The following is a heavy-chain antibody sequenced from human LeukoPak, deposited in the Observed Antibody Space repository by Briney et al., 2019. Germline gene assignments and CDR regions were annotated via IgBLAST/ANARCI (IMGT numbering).Heavy chain of an antibody. CDR2: IYSSGTT. D-gene: IGHD6-13*01. CDR1: GGSISSYY. V-gene: IGHV4-4*07. Sequence: PSETLSLTCTVSGGSISSYYWSWIRQPAAKGREWIGRIYSSGTTTYNPSFKNRVTMSLATSNNQLSLKLTSVTAADTAVYYCARVSPIPAAGSSYYFAMDVWGQGTTVTVSS. CDR3: ARVSPIPAAGSSYYFAMDV. J-gene: IGHJ6*02.